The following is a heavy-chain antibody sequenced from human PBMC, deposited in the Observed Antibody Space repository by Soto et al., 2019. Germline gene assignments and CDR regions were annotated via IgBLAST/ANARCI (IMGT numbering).Heavy chain of an antibody. CDR3: ARGLSYCSSTSCYHPGGMDV. J-gene: IGHJ6*02. V-gene: IGHV1-69*13. Sequence: SVKVFCKASGGTFSSYAISWVRQAPGQGLEWMGGIIPIFGTANYAQKFQGRVTITADESTSTAYMELSSLRSEDTAVYYCARGLSYCSSTSCYHPGGMDVWGQGTTVTVSS. D-gene: IGHD2-2*01. CDR1: GGTFSSYA. CDR2: IIPIFGTA.